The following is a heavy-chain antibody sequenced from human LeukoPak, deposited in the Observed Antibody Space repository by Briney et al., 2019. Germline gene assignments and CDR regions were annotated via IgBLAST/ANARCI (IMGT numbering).Heavy chain of an antibody. CDR1: GFIFNNYG. Sequence: GGSLRLSCAASGFIFNNYGMHWVRQAPGKGLEFVSAITCNGGSTYYANSVKGRFTISRDNSKNTLYLHMGSLRAEDMAVYYCARGGYFDTGGLIDYWGQGTLVTVSS. CDR3: ARGGYFDTGGLIDY. J-gene: IGHJ4*02. CDR2: ITCNGGST. D-gene: IGHD3-22*01. V-gene: IGHV3-64*01.